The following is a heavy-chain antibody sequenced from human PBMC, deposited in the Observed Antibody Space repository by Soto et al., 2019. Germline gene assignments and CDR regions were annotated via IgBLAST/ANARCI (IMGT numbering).Heavy chain of an antibody. CDR3: ARDRGIAARPEYGY. CDR2: INAGNGNT. J-gene: IGHJ4*02. Sequence: AASVKVSCKASGYTFTSYAMHWVRQAPGQRLEWMGWINAGNGNTKYSQKFQGRVTITRDTSASTAYMELSSLRSEDTAVYYCARDRGIAARPEYGYWGQGTLVTVSS. CDR1: GYTFTSYA. V-gene: IGHV1-3*01. D-gene: IGHD6-6*01.